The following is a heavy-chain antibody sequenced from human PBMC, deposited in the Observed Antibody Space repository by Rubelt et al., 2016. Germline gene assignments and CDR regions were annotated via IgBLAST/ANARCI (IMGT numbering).Heavy chain of an antibody. CDR1: GYTFTSYA. CDR2: INAGNGNK. J-gene: IGHJ3*02. V-gene: IGHV1-3*01. D-gene: IGHD3-22*01. Sequence: QVQLVQSGAEVKKPGASVKVSCKASGYTFTSYAMHWVRQAPGQRLEWMGWINAGNGNKKYSQKFQGRVTITRDTSASTAYMELSSLRSEDTAVYYCARDLVGVVITTHDAFDIWGQGTMVTVSS. CDR3: ARDLVGVVITTHDAFDI.